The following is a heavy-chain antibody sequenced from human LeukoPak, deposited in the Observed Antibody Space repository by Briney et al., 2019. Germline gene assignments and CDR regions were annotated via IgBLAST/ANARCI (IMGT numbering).Heavy chain of an antibody. J-gene: IGHJ5*02. CDR3: ARVISPITMVRGVKRDNWFNP. Sequence: PSETLSLTCAAYGGSFSRYDWSWVRQPPGKGLEWIGEINHSGSTNYNPSLKSRVTISVDTSKNQFSLKLSSVTASDTAVYYCARVISPITMVRGVKRDNWFNPWGEGTLVTVSS. CDR2: INHSGST. V-gene: IGHV4-34*01. CDR1: GGSFSRYD. D-gene: IGHD3-10*01.